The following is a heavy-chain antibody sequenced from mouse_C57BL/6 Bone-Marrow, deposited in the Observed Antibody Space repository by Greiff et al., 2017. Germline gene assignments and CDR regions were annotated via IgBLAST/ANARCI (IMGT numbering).Heavy chain of an antibody. CDR1: GYTFTSYW. Sequence: QVQLQQPGAELVMPGASVKLSCKASGYTFTSYWMHWVKQRPGQGLEWIGEIDPSDSYTNYNQKFKGKSTLTVDKSSSTAYMQLSSLTSEDSAVYYCASHYYGSSYWYFDVGGTGTTVTVSS. J-gene: IGHJ1*03. CDR3: ASHYYGSSYWYFDV. V-gene: IGHV1-69*01. CDR2: IDPSDSYT. D-gene: IGHD1-1*01.